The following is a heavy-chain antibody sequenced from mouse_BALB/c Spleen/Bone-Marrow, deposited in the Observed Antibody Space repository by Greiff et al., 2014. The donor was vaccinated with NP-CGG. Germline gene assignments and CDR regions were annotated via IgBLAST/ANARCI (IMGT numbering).Heavy chain of an antibody. CDR2: IDPASGNT. Sequence: VQLQQSGAELVKPGASVKLSCTASGFNIKDTYMHWVKQRPEQGLEWIGRIDPASGNTKYDPKFQGKATITADPSSNTAYLQLSSLTSEDTAVYYCARYDYGWYFYVWGAGTTVTVSS. D-gene: IGHD1-1*01. V-gene: IGHV14-3*02. J-gene: IGHJ1*01. CDR1: GFNIKDTY. CDR3: ARYDYGWYFYV.